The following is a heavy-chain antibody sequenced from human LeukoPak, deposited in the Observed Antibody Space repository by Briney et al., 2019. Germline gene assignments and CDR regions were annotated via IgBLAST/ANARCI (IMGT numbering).Heavy chain of an antibody. Sequence: ASVKVSCKASGYTFTSYGITWVRQAPGQGLEWMGWISTYNGSTNYAQNLQGRVTMTTDTSTSTAYMDLRSLRSDDTAVYYCARGRGSTSRYWGQGTLVTVSS. J-gene: IGHJ4*02. D-gene: IGHD5-12*01. V-gene: IGHV1-18*01. CDR1: GYTFTSYG. CDR3: ARGRGSTSRY. CDR2: ISTYNGST.